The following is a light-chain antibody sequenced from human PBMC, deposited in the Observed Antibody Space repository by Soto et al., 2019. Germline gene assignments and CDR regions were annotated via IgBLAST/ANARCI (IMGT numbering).Light chain of an antibody. CDR1: QSVSSN. V-gene: IGKV3-15*01. CDR2: GAS. J-gene: IGKJ1*01. Sequence: EIVMTQSLATLFVSPGERATLSCRASQSVSSNLAWYQQKPGQAPRLLIYGASTRATGIPARFSGSGSGTEFTLTISSLQSEDFAVYYCQQYNNLLPTFGQGTKVDIK. CDR3: QQYNNLLPT.